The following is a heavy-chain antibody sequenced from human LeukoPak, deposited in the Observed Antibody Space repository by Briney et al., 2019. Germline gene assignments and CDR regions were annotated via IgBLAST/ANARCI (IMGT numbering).Heavy chain of an antibody. CDR3: ARVGATKSSSDRGWFDP. V-gene: IGHV1-18*01. J-gene: IGHJ5*02. CDR2: IRAYNGNT. CDR1: GYTFTSYG. Sequence: ASVKVSCKASGYTFTSYGISWVRQAPGQGLEWMGWIRAYNGNTNYAQKLQGRVTMTTDTSTSTAYMELRSLRSDDTAVYYCARVGATKSSSDRGWFDPWGQGTLVTVSS. D-gene: IGHD5-12*01.